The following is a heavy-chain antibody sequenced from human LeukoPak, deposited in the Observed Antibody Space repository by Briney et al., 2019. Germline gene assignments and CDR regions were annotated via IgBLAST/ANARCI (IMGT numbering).Heavy chain of an antibody. CDR2: ISAYNGNT. D-gene: IGHD4-23*01. J-gene: IGHJ4*02. Sequence: GASVKVSCKASGYTFTSYGISWVRRAPGQGLEWMGLISAYNGNTNYAQKLQGRVTMTTDTSTSTAYMELRSLRSDDTAVYYCARSITVVKIAGVETFDYWGQGTLVTVSS. CDR1: GYTFTSYG. CDR3: ARSITVVKIAGVETFDY. V-gene: IGHV1-18*01.